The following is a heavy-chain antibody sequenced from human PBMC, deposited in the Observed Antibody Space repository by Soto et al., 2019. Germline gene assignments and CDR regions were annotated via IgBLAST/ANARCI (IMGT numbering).Heavy chain of an antibody. J-gene: IGHJ5*02. CDR3: ASEGSVTPLPWFDP. CDR1: GGTLSSYA. D-gene: IGHD4-17*01. Sequence: QVQLVQSGAEVKKPGSSVKVSCKASGGTLSSYAISWVRQAPGQGLEWMGGISPIFGTANYAQKFQGRVTITADESTSTAYMELSSLRSEDTAVYYFASEGSVTPLPWFDPWGQGTLVTVSS. CDR2: ISPIFGTA. V-gene: IGHV1-69*01.